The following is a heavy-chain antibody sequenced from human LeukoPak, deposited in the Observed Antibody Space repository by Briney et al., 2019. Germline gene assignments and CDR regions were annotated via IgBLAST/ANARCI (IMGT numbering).Heavy chain of an antibody. CDR3: ARHMSGSYFHYYYYMDV. CDR2: IYTSGST. Sequence: SETLSLTCTVPGGSISSYYWSWIPQPPGKGLEWIGHIYTSGSTNYNPSLKSRVTISVDTSKNQFSLKLSSVTAADTAVYYCARHMSGSYFHYYYYMDVWGKGTTVTVSS. CDR1: GGSISSYY. J-gene: IGHJ6*03. V-gene: IGHV4-4*09. D-gene: IGHD1-26*01.